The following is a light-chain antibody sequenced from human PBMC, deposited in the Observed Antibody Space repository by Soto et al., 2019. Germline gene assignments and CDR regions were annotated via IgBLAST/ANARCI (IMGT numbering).Light chain of an antibody. CDR2: SNT. J-gene: IGLJ2*01. CDR1: SSNIGSNT. Sequence: QTVVTQPPSASGTPGQRVTISCSGSSSNIGSNTVNWYQLLPGTAPKLLIYSNTQRPSGVPDRFSGSKSGTSASLAISGLQSEDEAEYYCAAWDDSLNGHVVFGGGTKLTVL. V-gene: IGLV1-44*01. CDR3: AAWDDSLNGHVV.